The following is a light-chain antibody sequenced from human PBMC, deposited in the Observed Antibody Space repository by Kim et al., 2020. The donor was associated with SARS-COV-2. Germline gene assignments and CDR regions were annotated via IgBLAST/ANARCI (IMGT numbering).Light chain of an antibody. Sequence: TATISCPRRSGRNASIYVHWDLQAPGSAPSTVIYDDNERPSGVPDRFSGSIDSSSNTASLTIAGLRTEDEADYYCQSYDSSKDCVFGGGTQLTVL. CDR1: SGRNASIY. J-gene: IGLJ3*02. CDR3: QSYDSSKDCV. CDR2: DDN. V-gene: IGLV6-57*03.